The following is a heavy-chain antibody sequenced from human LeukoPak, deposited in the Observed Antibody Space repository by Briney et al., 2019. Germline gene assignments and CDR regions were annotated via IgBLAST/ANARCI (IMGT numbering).Heavy chain of an antibody. J-gene: IGHJ3*02. CDR1: GFTFSRYN. CDR3: ARPPLYNNGPDAFDI. V-gene: IGHV3-21*04. CDR2: ISDSGNLI. Sequence: PGGSLRLSCAASGFTFSRYNMNWVHQAPGKGLEWVSSISDSGNLIHYADSVRGRFTISSDNAKNSLYLQMNSLRAEDTAVYYCARPPLYNNGPDAFDIWGQGTMVTVSS. D-gene: IGHD2-8*01.